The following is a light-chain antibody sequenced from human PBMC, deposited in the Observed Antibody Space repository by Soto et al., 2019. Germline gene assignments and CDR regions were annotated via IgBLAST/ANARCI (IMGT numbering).Light chain of an antibody. CDR1: QSIGSDS. CDR2: GGS. CDR3: QQYGTSPPT. J-gene: IGKJ2*01. Sequence: IVLTQFPGTLSLSPGKGATLSCRASQSIGSDSLAWYRQKLGQAPRLLIYGGSNRATGLPDRFSGGGSGTDFTLTISRLEPQDSAVYYCQQYGTSPPTFGQGTRLEIK. V-gene: IGKV3-20*01.